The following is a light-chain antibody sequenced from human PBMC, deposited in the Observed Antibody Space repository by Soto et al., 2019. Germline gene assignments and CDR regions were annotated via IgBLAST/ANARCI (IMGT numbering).Light chain of an antibody. Sequence: DIQMTQSPSSLSPSVGDRVTITCQASQDISNYLNWYQQKPGKAPKLLIYDASNLETGVPSRFSGSGSGTDFTFTISSLQPEDIATYYCQQYDNLLPLTFGGGTKVEIK. CDR1: QDISNY. CDR2: DAS. J-gene: IGKJ4*01. V-gene: IGKV1-33*01. CDR3: QQYDNLLPLT.